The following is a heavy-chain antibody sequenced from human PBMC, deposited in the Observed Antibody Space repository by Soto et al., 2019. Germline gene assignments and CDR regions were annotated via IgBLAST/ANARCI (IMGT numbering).Heavy chain of an antibody. J-gene: IGHJ4*02. V-gene: IGHV3-11*06. CDR3: ANIHYFDL. CDR2: ISHNSDYT. CDR1: GLNFGLSF. Sequence: PGGSLRLSCAASGLNFGLSFMIWMRQRPGKGLEWVSFISHNSDYTNYADSVRGRFTISRDNDKSSIYLQMNSLRADDTAVYYCANIHYFDLWGQGTLVTVSS.